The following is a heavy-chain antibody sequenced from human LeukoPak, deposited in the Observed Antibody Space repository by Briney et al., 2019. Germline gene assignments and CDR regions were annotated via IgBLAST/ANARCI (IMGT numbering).Heavy chain of an antibody. CDR2: ISTGGGAT. D-gene: IGHD3-10*01. Sequence: GALRLSCAASGFTFSTYAMSWVRQAPGKGLEWVSGISTGGGATYYADSVKGRFTVSRDNSKNTLFLQMSSLRAEDTALHYCAKRHGSGRGLDYWGQGSLVTVSS. J-gene: IGHJ4*02. CDR3: AKRHGSGRGLDY. CDR1: GFTFSTYA. V-gene: IGHV3-23*01.